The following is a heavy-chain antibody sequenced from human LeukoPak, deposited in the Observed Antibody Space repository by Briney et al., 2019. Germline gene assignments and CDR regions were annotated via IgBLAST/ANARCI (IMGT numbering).Heavy chain of an antibody. CDR2: IYSASDYI. Sequence: GESLRLSCVASGFTFSSDRMNWVRQAPGKGLEWVSTIYSASDYIYYADSVKGRFTISRDNAKNSLYLQMNSLRAEDTALYYCAKDKGPYYYYYGMDVWGQGTTVTVSS. CDR1: GFTFSSDR. J-gene: IGHJ6*02. V-gene: IGHV3-21*04. CDR3: AKDKGPYYYYYGMDV.